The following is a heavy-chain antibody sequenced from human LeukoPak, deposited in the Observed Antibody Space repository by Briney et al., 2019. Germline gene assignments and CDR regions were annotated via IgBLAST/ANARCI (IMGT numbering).Heavy chain of an antibody. CDR2: INPNSGGT. CDR3: ARDRVLDYYYGSGDDAFDI. CDR1: GYTFTGYY. D-gene: IGHD3-10*01. Sequence: ASVKVSCKASGYTFTGYYMHWVRQAPGQGLEWMGWINPNSGGTNYAQKFQGRVTMTRDTSISTAYMELRSLRSDDTAVYYCARDRVLDYYYGSGDDAFDIWGQGTMVTVSS. J-gene: IGHJ3*02. V-gene: IGHV1-2*02.